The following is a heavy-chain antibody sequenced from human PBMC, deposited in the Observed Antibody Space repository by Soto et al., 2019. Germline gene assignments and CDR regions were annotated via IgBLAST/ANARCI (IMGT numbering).Heavy chain of an antibody. CDR3: AREWSGNYYDSSGYYPDYYYGMDV. Sequence: SVKVSCKASGGSFSNNATDWLRQAPGQGPEWLGGVLPSYGQPNYAQRFQGRVTISADESTSTVYLHLSSLRSDDTAVYYCAREWSGNYYDSSGYYPDYYYGMDVWGQGTTVTVSS. J-gene: IGHJ6*02. CDR1: GGSFSNNA. CDR2: VLPSYGQP. D-gene: IGHD3-22*01. V-gene: IGHV1-69*13.